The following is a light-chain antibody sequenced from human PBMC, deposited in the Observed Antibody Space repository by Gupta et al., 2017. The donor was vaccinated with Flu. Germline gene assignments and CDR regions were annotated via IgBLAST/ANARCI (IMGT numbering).Light chain of an antibody. CDR1: QGIRDD. J-gene: IGKJ1*01. CDR2: GAS. V-gene: IGKV1-17*01. Sequence: DIQMTQSPSSLSASVGERVIITCRASQGIRDDLGWYQQKPGKAPKRLIYGASGLQGGVPSRFSGSGSGTEFTLTISSLQPEDFATYYCAQYDTYPWTCGQGTKVEIK. CDR3: AQYDTYPWT.